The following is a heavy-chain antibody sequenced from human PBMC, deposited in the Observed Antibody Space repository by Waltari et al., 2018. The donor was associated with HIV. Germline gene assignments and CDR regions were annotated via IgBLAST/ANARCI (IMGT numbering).Heavy chain of an antibody. J-gene: IGHJ4*02. CDR2: ISSSSSYI. CDR1: VFTFRGYR. CDR3: ARDKAITMIVGYYFDY. Sequence: EVQLVESGGGLVKPGGSLRLSCEAAVFTFRGYRMKWVRQATGKGLEWVSSISSSSSYIYYADSVKGRFTISRDNAKNSLYLQMNSLRAEDTAVYYCARDKAITMIVGYYFDYWGQGTLVTVSS. V-gene: IGHV3-21*01. D-gene: IGHD3-22*01.